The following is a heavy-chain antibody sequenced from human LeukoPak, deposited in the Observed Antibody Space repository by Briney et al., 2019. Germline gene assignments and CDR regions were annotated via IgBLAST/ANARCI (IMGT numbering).Heavy chain of an antibody. V-gene: IGHV4-59*01. CDR1: GGSISSYY. J-gene: IGHJ4*02. CDR3: ARAGTGLWSGSSRSFDY. CDR2: IYYSGST. Sequence: SETLSLTCTVSGGSISSYYWSWIRQPPGKGLEWIGHIYYSGSTNYNPSLKSRGTITVDTSKNEFSLKLSSVTAADTAVYYCARAGTGLWSGSSRSFDYWGQGTLVTVSS. D-gene: IGHD1-26*01.